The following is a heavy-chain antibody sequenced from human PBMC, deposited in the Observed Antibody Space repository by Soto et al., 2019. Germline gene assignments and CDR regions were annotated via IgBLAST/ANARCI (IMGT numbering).Heavy chain of an antibody. Sequence: QVQLQESGPGLVKPSETLSLTCTVFGGSIRHYYWSWIRQPPGKELEWIGYIYYTGSTNYSPSLKSRVTMSLDTSKNLLSLRLNSVTAADTAVYYCARGSPLSSSFPLDSWGQGSLVAVSS. J-gene: IGHJ4*02. CDR3: ARGSPLSSSFPLDS. V-gene: IGHV4-59*12. CDR2: IYYTGST. D-gene: IGHD6-6*01. CDR1: GGSIRHYY.